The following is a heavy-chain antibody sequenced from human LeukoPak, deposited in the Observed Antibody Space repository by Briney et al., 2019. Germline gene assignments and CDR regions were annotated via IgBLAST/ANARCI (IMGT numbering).Heavy chain of an antibody. Sequence: SLRLSCAASGFTFSNYGMHWVRQAPGKGLEWVALIWYGGRTKFHADSVKGRFTISRDNSKNTLFLQMDSLRDEDTAVYYCSREWGRIAVAGGPGYWGQGTRVTVSS. CDR3: SREWGRIAVAGGPGY. V-gene: IGHV3-33*01. CDR1: GFTFSNYG. CDR2: IWYGGRTK. D-gene: IGHD6-19*01. J-gene: IGHJ4*02.